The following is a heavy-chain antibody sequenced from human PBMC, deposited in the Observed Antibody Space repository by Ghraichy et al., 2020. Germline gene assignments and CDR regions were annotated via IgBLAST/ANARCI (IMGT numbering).Heavy chain of an antibody. CDR1: GFTFSNYA. CDR3: AKVNGWSNSYFDL. Sequence: GGSLRLSCAASGFTFSNYAMTWVRQAPGKGLEWVSNISDIGDSTYYADSVKGRFTISRDNSKKTLSLQMNSLRAEDTAVYFCAKVNGWSNSYFDLWGRGTLVTVSS. J-gene: IGHJ2*01. CDR2: ISDIGDST. D-gene: IGHD6-19*01. V-gene: IGHV3-23*01.